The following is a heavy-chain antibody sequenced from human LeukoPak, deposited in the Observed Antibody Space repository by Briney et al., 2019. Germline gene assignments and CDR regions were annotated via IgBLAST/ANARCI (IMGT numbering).Heavy chain of an antibody. V-gene: IGHV1-69*13. CDR1: GGTFSSYA. D-gene: IGHD6-19*01. Sequence: ASVKVSCKASGGTFSSYAISWVRQAPGQGLEWMGGIIPIFGTANYAQKFQGRVTITADESTSTAYMELSSLRSEDTAVYYCARRDGAVAAVDYWGQGTLVTVSS. CDR3: ARRDGAVAAVDY. CDR2: IIPIFGTA. J-gene: IGHJ4*02.